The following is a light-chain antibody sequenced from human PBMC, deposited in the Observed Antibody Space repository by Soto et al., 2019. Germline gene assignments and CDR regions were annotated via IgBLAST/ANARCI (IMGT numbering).Light chain of an antibody. Sequence: QSALTQPASVSGSPGQSITISCTGTSSDVGGYKYVSWYQQHPGKAPKLMIYDIRNRPSGVSNRFSGSKSGNTASLTISGLQAEDEAIYYCSSYTSSSTRVFGTGTKLT. J-gene: IGLJ1*01. V-gene: IGLV2-14*03. CDR3: SSYTSSSTRV. CDR2: DIR. CDR1: SSDVGGYKY.